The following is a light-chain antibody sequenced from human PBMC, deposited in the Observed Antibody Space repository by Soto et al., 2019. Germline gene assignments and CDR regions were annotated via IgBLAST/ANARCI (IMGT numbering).Light chain of an antibody. V-gene: IGKV3-15*01. Sequence: EIVMTQSPGTLAVSPGEEATLSCRASQRVSIKIAWYQQKPGQSPRLLIYGASTRASGIPARFSGNGSWTEFALTISSLQSEDSAVYYCQQYEQWPSFGQGTKVDIK. J-gene: IGKJ1*01. CDR1: QRVSIK. CDR3: QQYEQWPS. CDR2: GAS.